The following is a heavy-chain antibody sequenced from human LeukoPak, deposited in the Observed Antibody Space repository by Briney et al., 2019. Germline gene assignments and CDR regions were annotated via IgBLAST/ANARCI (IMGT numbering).Heavy chain of an antibody. CDR2: ISGSGGST. D-gene: IGHD6-13*01. CDR3: AKDSSSWYYFDY. J-gene: IGHJ4*02. CDR1: GFTFSSYA. V-gene: IGHV3-23*01. Sequence: GGSLRLSCAASGFTFSSYAMSWVRQAPGKGLEWVSTISGSGGSTYYADSVKGRFTISRDNSKHTLYLQMSSLRAEDAAIYYCAKDSSSWYYFDYWGQGTLVTVSS.